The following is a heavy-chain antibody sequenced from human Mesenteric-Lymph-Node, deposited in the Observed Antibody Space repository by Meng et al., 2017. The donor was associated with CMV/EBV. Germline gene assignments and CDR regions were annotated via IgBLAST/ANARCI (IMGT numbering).Heavy chain of an antibody. D-gene: IGHD3-16*01. Sequence: GGSLRLSCAASGFGFSDYYMIWIRQAPGKGLEWVSFISGSTNIIYYADSVKGRFTISRDNAKNSVSLQMNSLRVEDTAVYYCARGGPGVQVRNSYYYFYGMDVWGQGTTVTVSS. CDR3: ARGGPGVQVRNSYYYFYGMDV. CDR2: ISGSTNII. V-gene: IGHV3-11*04. J-gene: IGHJ6*02. CDR1: GFGFSDYY.